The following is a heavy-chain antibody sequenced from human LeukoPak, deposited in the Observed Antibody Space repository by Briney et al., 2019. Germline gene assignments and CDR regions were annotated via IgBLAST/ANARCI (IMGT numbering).Heavy chain of an antibody. V-gene: IGHV3-23*01. CDR3: AKDQPDPYDYIWGTSLRYFDY. CDR1: GFTFSSYA. Sequence: PGGSLRLSCAASGFTFSSYAMSWVRQAPGKGLEWVSAISGSGGSTYYADSVKGRFTISRDNSKNTLYLQMNSLRAEDTAVYYSAKDQPDPYDYIWGTSLRYFDYWGQGTLVTVSS. J-gene: IGHJ4*02. D-gene: IGHD3-16*01. CDR2: ISGSGGST.